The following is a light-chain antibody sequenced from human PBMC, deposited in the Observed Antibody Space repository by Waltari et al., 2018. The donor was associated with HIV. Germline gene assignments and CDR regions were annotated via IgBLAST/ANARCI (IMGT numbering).Light chain of an antibody. V-gene: IGKV3-20*01. CDR2: SSA. CDR3: QHYGN. CDR1: QRVRSTS. Sequence: IVWTQSPGTLPLSQGERATPSCRASQRVRSTSLAWHSQKPGQAHRLLVSSSATRATGIPGRFSGSGSGTDFTRTINRLEPENSSLYYCQHYGNFGGGTKVEI. J-gene: IGKJ4*01.